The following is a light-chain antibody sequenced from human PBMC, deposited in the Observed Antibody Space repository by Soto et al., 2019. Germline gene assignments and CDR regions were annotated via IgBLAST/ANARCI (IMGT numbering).Light chain of an antibody. V-gene: IGLV2-23*01. J-gene: IGLJ2*01. CDR2: EGS. Sequence: QSALTQPASVSGSPGQSITISCTGSSGDVGTYILVSWYQQYPGEVPKLIIYEGSKRPSGVSDRFSGSKSGNTASLTISGLQAEDEADYYCCSYAGNNTVVFGGGTQLTVL. CDR3: CSYAGNNTVV. CDR1: SGDVGTYIL.